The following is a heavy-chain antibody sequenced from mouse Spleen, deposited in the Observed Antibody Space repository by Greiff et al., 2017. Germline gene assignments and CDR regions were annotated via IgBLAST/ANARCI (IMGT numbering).Heavy chain of an antibody. Sequence: EVMLVESGGGLVQPGGSLSLSCAASGFTFTDYYMSWVRQPPGKALEWLGFIRNKANGYTTEYSASVKGRFTISRDNSQSILYLQMNALRAEDSATYYCARYSSQSFAYWGQGTLVTVSA. CDR3: ARYSSQSFAY. V-gene: IGHV7-3*01. CDR2: IRNKANGYTT. CDR1: GFTFTDYY. J-gene: IGHJ3*01.